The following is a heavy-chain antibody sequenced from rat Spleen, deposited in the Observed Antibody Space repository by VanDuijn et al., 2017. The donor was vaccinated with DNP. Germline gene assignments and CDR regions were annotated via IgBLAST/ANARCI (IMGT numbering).Heavy chain of an antibody. D-gene: IGHD1-11*01. CDR3: ARGPNYGDYADYFDS. Sequence: EVKLVESGGGLVQPGRSLQLSCAASGFSFNDYWMGWVRQAPGKGLEWIGQINKDSNTINYTPSLEDKFTISRDNAQNTLFLQMSKLGSADTAIYYCARGPNYGDYADYFDSWGQGVMVTVSS. CDR2: INKDSNTI. V-gene: IGHV4-2*01. CDR1: GFSFNDYW. J-gene: IGHJ2*01.